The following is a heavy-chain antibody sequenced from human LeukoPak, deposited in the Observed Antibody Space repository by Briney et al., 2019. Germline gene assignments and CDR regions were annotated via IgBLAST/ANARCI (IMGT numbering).Heavy chain of an antibody. D-gene: IGHD1-26*01. Sequence: ASVKVSCKTSGGTFSSYAISWVRQAPGQGLEWMGRTIPIFGTANYAQKFQGRVTITTDESTSTAYMELSSLRSEDTAVYYCARTVVGATTDDAFDIWGQGTMVTVSS. J-gene: IGHJ3*02. CDR3: ARTVVGATTDDAFDI. CDR2: TIPIFGTA. V-gene: IGHV1-69*05. CDR1: GGTFSSYA.